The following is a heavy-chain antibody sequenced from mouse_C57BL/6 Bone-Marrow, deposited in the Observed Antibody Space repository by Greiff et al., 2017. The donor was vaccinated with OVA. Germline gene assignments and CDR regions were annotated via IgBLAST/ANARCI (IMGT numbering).Heavy chain of an antibody. CDR2: IYPSDSET. J-gene: IGHJ4*01. CDR3: ARHDYDGYYAMDY. CDR1: GYTFTSYW. D-gene: IGHD2-4*01. V-gene: IGHV1-61*01. Sequence: QVHVKQPGAELVRPGSSVKLSCKASGYTFTSYWMDWVKQRPGQGLEWIGNIYPSDSETHYNQKFKDKATLTVDKSSSTAYMQLSSLTSEDSAVYYCARHDYDGYYAMDYWGQGTSVTVSA.